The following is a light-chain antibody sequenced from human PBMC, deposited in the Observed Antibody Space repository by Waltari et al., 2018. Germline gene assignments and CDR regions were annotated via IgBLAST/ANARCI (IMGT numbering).Light chain of an antibody. CDR3: HSADFSGNFRV. J-gene: IGLJ2*01. V-gene: IGLV3-25*03. Sequence: YELTQSPSISVSPGQTARITCSGDALPKQYSYWYQQRPGQAPSLVIYQDTERPSGIPERFSGSXSGTTVTLTISDVQAEDEGDYYCHSADFSGNFRVFGGGTRLTV. CDR1: ALPKQY. CDR2: QDT.